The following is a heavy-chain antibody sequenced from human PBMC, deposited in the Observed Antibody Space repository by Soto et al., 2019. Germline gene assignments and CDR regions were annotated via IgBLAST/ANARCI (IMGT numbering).Heavy chain of an antibody. CDR1: GGSISTYY. D-gene: IGHD3-10*01. CDR2: IYYNGHT. V-gene: IGHV4-59*01. Sequence: PSETLSLTCTVSGGSISTYYWSWIRQPPGKGLEWIGYIYYNGHTNYNPSLESRVTISLDTSKSQFSLKLSSVSAADTAVYYCARDSSWGSGKRLHRDKYYFDYWGQGTLVTVSS. J-gene: IGHJ4*02. CDR3: ARDSSWGSGKRLHRDKYYFDY.